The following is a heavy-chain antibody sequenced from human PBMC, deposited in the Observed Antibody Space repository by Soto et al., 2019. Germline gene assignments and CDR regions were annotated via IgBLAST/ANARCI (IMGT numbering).Heavy chain of an antibody. CDR3: ARARYSSGWYSS. CDR2: ISYSGST. CDR1: GGSINNFY. J-gene: IGHJ5*02. Sequence: QVQLQESGPGLVKPSETLSLTCTVSGGSINNFYWSWIRQSPGKGLECIGYISYSGSTNYNPSLKSLVSISVDTYKNQFSLELTSVTAADTAIYYCARARYSSGWYSSWGQGTLVTVSS. V-gene: IGHV4-59*01. D-gene: IGHD6-19*01.